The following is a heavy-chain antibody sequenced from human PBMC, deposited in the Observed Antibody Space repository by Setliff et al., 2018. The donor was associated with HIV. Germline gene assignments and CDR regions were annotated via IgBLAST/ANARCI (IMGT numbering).Heavy chain of an antibody. CDR3: AKNDILTGYYKGVDY. V-gene: IGHV3-11*04. CDR1: GFTFSDYY. D-gene: IGHD3-9*01. J-gene: IGHJ4*02. Sequence: GGSLRLSCAASGFTFSDYYMSWIRQAPGKGLEWASYISNSGSTIYYADSVKGRFSISRDNAKNSLYLQMNTLRAEDTAVYYCAKNDILTGYYKGVDYWGQGTLVTVSS. CDR2: ISNSGSTI.